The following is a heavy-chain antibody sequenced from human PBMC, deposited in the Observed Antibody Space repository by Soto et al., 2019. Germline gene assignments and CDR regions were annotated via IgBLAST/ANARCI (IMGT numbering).Heavy chain of an antibody. D-gene: IGHD3-10*01. CDR1: GGSFSGYY. J-gene: IGHJ6*02. CDR2: INHSGST. CDR3: ARLRLLWFGEFEGMDV. V-gene: IGHV4-34*01. Sequence: SETLSLTCAVYGGSFSGYYWSWIRQPPGKGLEWIGEINHSGSTNYNPSLKSRVTISVDTSKNQFSLKLSSVTAADTAVYYCARLRLLWFGEFEGMDVWGQGTTVT.